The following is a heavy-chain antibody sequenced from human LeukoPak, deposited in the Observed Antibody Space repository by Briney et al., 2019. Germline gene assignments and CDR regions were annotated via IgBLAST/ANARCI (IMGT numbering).Heavy chain of an antibody. D-gene: IGHD5-12*01. CDR1: GGPISSGSYY. J-gene: IGHJ4*02. V-gene: IGHV4-61*02. CDR2: IYTSGST. Sequence: SQTLSLTCTVSGGPISSGSYYWRWIRQPAGKGLEWIGRIYTSGSTNYNPSLKSRVTISVDTSKNQYSLKLSSVTAADTAVYYCARALGYSGSDYFDYWGQGTLVTVSS. CDR3: ARALGYSGSDYFDY.